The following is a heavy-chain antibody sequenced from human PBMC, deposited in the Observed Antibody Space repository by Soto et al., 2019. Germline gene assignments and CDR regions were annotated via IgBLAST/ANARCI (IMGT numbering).Heavy chain of an antibody. V-gene: IGHV3-33*01. Sequence: QVQLVESGGGVVQPGRSLRLSCAASGFTFSSYGMHWVRQAPGKGLEWVAVIWYDGSNKYYADSVKGRFTISRDNSKNTLYLQMNSLRAEDTAVYYCAREGGSNGMDVWGQGTTVTVSS. D-gene: IGHD3-16*01. J-gene: IGHJ6*02. CDR2: IWYDGSNK. CDR3: AREGGSNGMDV. CDR1: GFTFSSYG.